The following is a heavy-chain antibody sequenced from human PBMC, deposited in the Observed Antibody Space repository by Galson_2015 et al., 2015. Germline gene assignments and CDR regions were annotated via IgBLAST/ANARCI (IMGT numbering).Heavy chain of an antibody. Sequence: SLRLSCAASGFTFSSYGMHRVRQAPGKGLEWVAVIWYDGSNKYYADSVKGRFTISRDNSKNTLYLQMNSLRAEDTAVYYCARDQEMATIRGYFDYWGQGTLVTVSS. D-gene: IGHD5-24*01. CDR3: ARDQEMATIRGYFDY. V-gene: IGHV3-33*01. CDR2: IWYDGSNK. J-gene: IGHJ4*02. CDR1: GFTFSSYG.